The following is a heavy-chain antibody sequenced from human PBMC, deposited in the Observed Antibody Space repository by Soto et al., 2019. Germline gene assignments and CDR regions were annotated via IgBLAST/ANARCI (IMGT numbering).Heavy chain of an antibody. Sequence: EVQLLESGGGLVQPGGSLRLSCAASGFTFSSYAMSWVRQAPGKGLEWVSSTSGSGGNVYHAGSVKGRFTISRDNSKNTLYLQMNSLRAEDTGIYYCAKGWLYGAGMGVWGQGTTVTVSS. CDR1: GFTFSSYA. V-gene: IGHV3-23*01. CDR2: TSGSGGNV. D-gene: IGHD3-22*01. CDR3: AKGWLYGAGMGV. J-gene: IGHJ6*02.